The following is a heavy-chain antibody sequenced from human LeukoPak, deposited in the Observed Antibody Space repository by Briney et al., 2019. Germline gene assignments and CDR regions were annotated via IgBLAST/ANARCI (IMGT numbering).Heavy chain of an antibody. J-gene: IGHJ3*02. CDR3: ARHFGVVVVITTAFDI. V-gene: IGHV4-39*01. CDR1: GGSISSSSYY. CDR2: IYYSGST. D-gene: IGHD3-22*01. Sequence: SETLSLTCTVSGGSISSSSYYWGWIRQPPGKGLEWIGSIYYSGSTYYNPSLKSRVTISVDTSKNQFCLKLSSVTAADTAVYYCARHFGVVVVITTAFDIWGQGTMVTVSS.